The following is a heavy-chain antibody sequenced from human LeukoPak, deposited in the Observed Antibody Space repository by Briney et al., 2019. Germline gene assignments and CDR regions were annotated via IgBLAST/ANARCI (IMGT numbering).Heavy chain of an antibody. CDR3: ARESWGPVGP. D-gene: IGHD3-16*01. J-gene: IGHJ5*02. Sequence: GGSLRLSCAASGFTVSNNHMSWVRQAPGKGLEWVSLTYTDTSAYYVDSVKGRFTISRDNSKNTLNLQMNSLRVEDTAVYYCARESWGPVGPWGQGTLVTVSS. V-gene: IGHV3-66*02. CDR1: GFTVSNNH. CDR2: TYTDTSA.